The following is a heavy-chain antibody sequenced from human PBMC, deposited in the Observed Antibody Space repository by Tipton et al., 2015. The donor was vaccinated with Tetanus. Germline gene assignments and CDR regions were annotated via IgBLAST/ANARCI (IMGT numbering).Heavy chain of an antibody. V-gene: IGHV3-30*18. D-gene: IGHD3/OR15-3a*01. Sequence: QVQLVQSGAEVKKPGASVKVSCKASGYTFTGYYMHWVRQAPGRGLEWVAVISYDGRNKYYAHSVKGRFTIPRDNSKNTLYLQMNSLRAEDTAVYFCAKDDAGLAQRGGFYFDSWGQGTLVTVSS. J-gene: IGHJ4*02. CDR1: GYTFTGYY. CDR3: AKDDAGLAQRGGFYFDS. CDR2: ISYDGRNK.